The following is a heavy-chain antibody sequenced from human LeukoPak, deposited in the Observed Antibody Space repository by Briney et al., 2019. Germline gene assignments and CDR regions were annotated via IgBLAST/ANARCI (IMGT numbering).Heavy chain of an antibody. CDR3: ARGVDRYNWNNYY. D-gene: IGHD1/OR15-1a*01. V-gene: IGHV1-69*13. J-gene: IGHJ4*02. CDR1: GGTFSSYA. CDR2: IIPIFGTA. Sequence: ASVKVSCKASGGTFSSYAISWVRQAPAQGLEWMGGIIPIFGTANYAQKFQGRVTITADESTSTAYMELSSLRSEDTAVYYCARGVDRYNWNNYYWGQGTLVTVSS.